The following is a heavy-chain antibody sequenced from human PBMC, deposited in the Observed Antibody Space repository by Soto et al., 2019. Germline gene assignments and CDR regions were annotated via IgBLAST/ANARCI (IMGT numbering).Heavy chain of an antibody. CDR1: GFTVSSNY. Sequence: EVQLVESGGGLVQPGGSLRLSSAAYGFTVSSNYMSWVRQAPGKGLEWVSVIYSGGSTYYADSVKGRFTISRDNSKNTLYLQMNSLRAEDTAVYYCARGLYSGWHYFDYWGQGTLVTVSS. V-gene: IGHV3-66*01. J-gene: IGHJ4*02. CDR3: ARGLYSGWHYFDY. CDR2: IYSGGST. D-gene: IGHD5-12*01.